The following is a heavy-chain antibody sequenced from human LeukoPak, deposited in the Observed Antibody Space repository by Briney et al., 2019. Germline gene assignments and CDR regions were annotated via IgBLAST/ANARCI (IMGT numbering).Heavy chain of an antibody. CDR2: INHSGST. CDR3: ASPSIAVAGTDY. D-gene: IGHD6-19*01. V-gene: IGHV4-34*01. J-gene: IGHJ4*02. CDR1: GGSFSGYY. Sequence: PSETLSLTCAVYGGSFSGYYWSWIRQPPGKGLEWIGEINHSGSTNYNPSLKSRVTISVDTSKNQFSLKLSSVTAADTAVYYCASPSIAVAGTDYWGQGTLVTVSS.